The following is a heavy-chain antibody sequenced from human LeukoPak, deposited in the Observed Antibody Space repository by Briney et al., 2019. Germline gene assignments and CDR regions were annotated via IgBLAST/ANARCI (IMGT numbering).Heavy chain of an antibody. CDR1: GYTFTAYS. CDR2: INPNSGGT. Sequence: GASVKVSCKASGYTFTAYSMHWVRQAPGQGLEWMGWINPNSGGTNYAQKFQGRVTMTRDTSITTAYMELSRLRSDDTAVYYCARDLDIVVVAAAVRHYGLDVWGQGTTVTVSS. CDR3: ARDLDIVVVAAAVRHYGLDV. J-gene: IGHJ6*02. D-gene: IGHD2-15*01. V-gene: IGHV1-2*02.